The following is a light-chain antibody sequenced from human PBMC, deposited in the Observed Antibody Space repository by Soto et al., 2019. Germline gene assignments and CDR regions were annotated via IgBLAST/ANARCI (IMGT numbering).Light chain of an antibody. Sequence: QAVVTQPASVSGSPGQSITISCTGTSSDVGSYNLVSWYQQHPGKAPKLMIYEVSKRPSGVSNRFSGSKSGNTASLTISGLQAEVEADYYCCSYAGSSTYVFGTGTKLTVL. V-gene: IGLV2-23*02. CDR3: CSYAGSSTYV. J-gene: IGLJ1*01. CDR1: SSDVGSYNL. CDR2: EVS.